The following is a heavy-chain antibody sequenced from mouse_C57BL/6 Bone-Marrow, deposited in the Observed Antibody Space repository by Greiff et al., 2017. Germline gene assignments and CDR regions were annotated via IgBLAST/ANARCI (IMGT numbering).Heavy chain of an antibody. CDR3: AGPYPGAWFAY. J-gene: IGHJ3*01. Sequence: EVQLQESGGGLVKPGGSLKLSCAASGFTFSDYGMHWVRQAPEKGLEWVAYISSGSSTIYYADTVKGRFTISRDNAKNTLFLQMTSLRSEDTAMYYCAGPYPGAWFAYWGQGTLVTVSA. V-gene: IGHV5-17*01. CDR2: ISSGSSTI. CDR1: GFTFSDYG.